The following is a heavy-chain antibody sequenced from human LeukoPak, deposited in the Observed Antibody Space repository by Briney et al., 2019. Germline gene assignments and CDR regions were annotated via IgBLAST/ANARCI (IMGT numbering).Heavy chain of an antibody. Sequence: GGSLRLSCAASGFIFSSYWMTWVRQAPGKGLEWVANIKQAGSENSYVDSVKGRFTISRDNFKNTLYLQMNSLRADDTAVYYCAKGVRQTFYYDSSGCEFDYWGQGTLVTVSS. CDR3: AKGVRQTFYYDSSGCEFDY. CDR1: GFIFSSYW. CDR2: IKQAGSEN. J-gene: IGHJ4*02. V-gene: IGHV3-7*01. D-gene: IGHD3-22*01.